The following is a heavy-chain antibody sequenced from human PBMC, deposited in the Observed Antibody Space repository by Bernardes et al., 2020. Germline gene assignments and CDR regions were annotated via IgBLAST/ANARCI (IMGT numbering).Heavy chain of an antibody. CDR3: ASYSSSRSSDY. J-gene: IGHJ4*02. V-gene: IGHV3-23*01. CDR2: ISGGGVNT. CDR1: GFTFRSSA. Sequence: VGSLILSCAASGFTFRSSAMNWVRQAPGPGLEWLSTISGGGVNTYYADSVKGRFTISRDNSKNTLYLQMNSLRAEDTAIYSCASYSSSRSSDYWGQGTLVTGSS. D-gene: IGHD6-13*01.